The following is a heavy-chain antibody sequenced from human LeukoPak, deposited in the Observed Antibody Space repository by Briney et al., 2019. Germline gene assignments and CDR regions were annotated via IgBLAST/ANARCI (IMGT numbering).Heavy chain of an antibody. V-gene: IGHV4-59*01. Sequence: NPSETLSLTCTVSGGSISSYYWSWIRQPPGKGLEWIGYIYYSGSTNYNPSLKSRVTISVDTSKNQFSLKLSSVTAADTAVYYCARESIAVAGPLLEYWGQGTLVTVSS. CDR1: GGSISSYY. CDR3: ARESIAVAGPLLEY. J-gene: IGHJ4*02. CDR2: IYYSGST. D-gene: IGHD6-19*01.